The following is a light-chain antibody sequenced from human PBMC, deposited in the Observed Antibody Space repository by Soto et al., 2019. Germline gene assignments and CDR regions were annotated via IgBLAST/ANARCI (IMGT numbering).Light chain of an antibody. CDR3: QQSYSTPWT. J-gene: IGKJ1*01. CDR2: AAS. V-gene: IGKV1-39*01. CDR1: QSISSY. Sequence: IQMTHSPSSLSASVGDRVTITCRASQSISSYLTWYQHQPGKAPKLLIYAASSLQSGVPSRFSGSGSGTDFTLTISSLKPEDFATYFCQQSYSTPWTFGQGTKVDIK.